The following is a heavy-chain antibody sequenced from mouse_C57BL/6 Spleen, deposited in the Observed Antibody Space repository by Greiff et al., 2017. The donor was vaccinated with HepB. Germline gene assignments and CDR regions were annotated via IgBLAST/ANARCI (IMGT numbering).Heavy chain of an antibody. D-gene: IGHD1-1*01. CDR3: ASSGTTVVNFDY. J-gene: IGHJ2*01. Sequence: EVQVVESGGGLVKPGGSLKLSCAASGFTFSSYAMSWVRQTPEKRLEWVATISDGGSYTYYPDNVKGRFTISRDNAKNNLYLQMSHLKSEDTAMYYCASSGTTVVNFDYWGQGTTLTVSS. CDR2: ISDGGSYT. V-gene: IGHV5-4*01. CDR1: GFTFSSYA.